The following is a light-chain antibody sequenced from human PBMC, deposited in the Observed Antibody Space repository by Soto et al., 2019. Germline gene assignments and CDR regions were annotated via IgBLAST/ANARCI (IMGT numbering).Light chain of an antibody. Sequence: EIVLTQSPGTLSLSPGERATLSCRASQSVGSKLAWYRQAPGQAPRLLIYGASTRATDTPARFSGSGAGPDFTLTISNVEPVDFALYYCQQYGSSFATFGQGTHVE. CDR2: GAS. CDR3: QQYGSSFAT. CDR1: QSVGSK. V-gene: IGKV3-20*01. J-gene: IGKJ1*01.